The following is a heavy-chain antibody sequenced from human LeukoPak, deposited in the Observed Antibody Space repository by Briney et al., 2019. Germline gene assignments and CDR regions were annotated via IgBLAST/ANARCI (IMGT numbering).Heavy chain of an antibody. V-gene: IGHV1-46*01. Sequence: ASVKVSCKASGYMFTTSFMHWVRQAPGQGLEWMGVINPSGTSTDYAQKFQGRVTMTRDTSTNAVYMELSSLRSEDTAVYYCASPHGASYYYFDYWGQGTLVTVSS. CDR1: GYMFTTSF. CDR2: INPSGTST. CDR3: ASPHGASYYYFDY. J-gene: IGHJ4*02. D-gene: IGHD4/OR15-4a*01.